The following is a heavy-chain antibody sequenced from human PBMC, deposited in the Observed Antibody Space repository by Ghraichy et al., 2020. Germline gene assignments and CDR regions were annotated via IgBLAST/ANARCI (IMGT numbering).Heavy chain of an antibody. CDR3: AGRRAAPNYWFFDL. CDR2: VNHGGGT. D-gene: IGHD6-6*01. J-gene: IGHJ2*01. Sequence: SETLSLSCAVYGGSFRGYNWSGFRRPPGRGREGLGEVNHGGGTTYNPTLKSRVTISSETSKNQFSLKLRSLTAADTAVYYCAGRRAAPNYWFFDLWGRGTLVTVSS. V-gene: IGHV4-34*01. CDR1: GGSFRGYN.